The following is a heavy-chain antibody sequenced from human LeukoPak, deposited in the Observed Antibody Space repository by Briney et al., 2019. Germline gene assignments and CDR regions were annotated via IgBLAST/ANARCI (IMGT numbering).Heavy chain of an antibody. CDR2: ITSSSTYI. D-gene: IGHD5-12*01. V-gene: IGHV3-21*01. J-gene: IGHJ4*02. CDR3: ASQGSGYDSPIDH. Sequence: GGSLRLSCAASGFTFSNYNMNWVRQAPGKGLEWVSSITSSSTYIYYADSVKGRFTISRDNARNSLYLQMNSLRAEDTAVYYCASQGSGYDSPIDHWGQGTLVTVSS. CDR1: GFTFSNYN.